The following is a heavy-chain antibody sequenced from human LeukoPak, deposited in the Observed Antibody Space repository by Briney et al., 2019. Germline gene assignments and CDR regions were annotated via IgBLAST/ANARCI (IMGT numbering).Heavy chain of an antibody. Sequence: PSETLSLTCTVSGGSISSSSYYWGWIRQPPGKGLEWIGSIYYSGSTYYNPSLKSRVTISVDTSKNQFSLKLSSVTAADTAVYYCARDQSIPFIAAAGKGDDYWGQGTLVTVSS. CDR2: IYYSGST. J-gene: IGHJ4*02. CDR3: ARDQSIPFIAAAGKGDDY. V-gene: IGHV4-39*07. CDR1: GGSISSSSYY. D-gene: IGHD6-13*01.